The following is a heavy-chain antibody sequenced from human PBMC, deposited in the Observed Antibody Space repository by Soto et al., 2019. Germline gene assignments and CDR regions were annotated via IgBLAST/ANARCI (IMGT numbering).Heavy chain of an antibody. CDR1: GFTFSSYE. V-gene: IGHV3-48*03. Sequence: PGGSLRLSCAASGFTFSSYEMNWVRQAPGKGLEWVSYISSSGSTIYYADSVKGRFTISRDNAKNSLYLQMNSLRAEDTAVYYCARDLRPAPPLSHPYGMDVWGQGTTVTVSS. CDR2: ISSSGSTI. CDR3: ARDLRPAPPLSHPYGMDV. D-gene: IGHD3-10*01. J-gene: IGHJ6*02.